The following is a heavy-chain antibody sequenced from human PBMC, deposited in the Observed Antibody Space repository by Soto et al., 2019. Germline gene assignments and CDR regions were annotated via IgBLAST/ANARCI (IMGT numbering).Heavy chain of an antibody. CDR3: ARLIFGVVTFLDY. CDR1: GGSICSGGYY. CDR2: IYYSGST. Sequence: PSETLSLTCTISGGSICSGGYYRSWIRQHPGKGLEWIGYIYYSGSTYYNPSLKSRVTISVDTSKNQFSLKLSSVTAADTAVYYCARLIFGVVTFLDYWGQGTLVTVSS. D-gene: IGHD3-3*01. J-gene: IGHJ4*02. V-gene: IGHV4-31*03.